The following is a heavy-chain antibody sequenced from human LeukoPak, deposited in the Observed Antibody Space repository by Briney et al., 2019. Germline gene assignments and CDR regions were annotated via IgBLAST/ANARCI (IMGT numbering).Heavy chain of an antibody. CDR1: GFTFSSYG. CDR2: ISYDGSNK. V-gene: IGHV3-30*03. J-gene: IGHJ4*02. Sequence: GGALRLSCAASGFTFSSYGMHWVRQAPGKGLEWVAVISYDGSNKYYADSVKGRFTISRDNAKNSLYLQMNSLRAEDTAVYYCARGYRIGAIAPFDYWGQGTQVTASS. D-gene: IGHD6-13*01. CDR3: ARGYRIGAIAPFDY.